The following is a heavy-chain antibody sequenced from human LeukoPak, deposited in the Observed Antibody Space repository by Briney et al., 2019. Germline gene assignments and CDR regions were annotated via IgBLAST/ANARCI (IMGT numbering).Heavy chain of an antibody. V-gene: IGHV1-8*03. CDR1: GYTFTGYY. D-gene: IGHD3-10*01. J-gene: IGHJ4*02. Sequence: ASVKVSCKASGYTFTGYYMHWVRQATGQGLEWMGWMNPNSGNTGYAQKFQGRVTITRNTSISTAYMELSSLRSEDTAVYYCARGLLKVRGVIGYWGQGTLVTVSS. CDR2: MNPNSGNT. CDR3: ARGLLKVRGVIGY.